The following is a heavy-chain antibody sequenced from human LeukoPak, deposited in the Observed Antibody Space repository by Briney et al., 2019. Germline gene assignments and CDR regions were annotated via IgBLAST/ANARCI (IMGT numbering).Heavy chain of an antibody. CDR1: GYTFTSYG. D-gene: IGHD2-2*02. CDR2: ISAYNGDT. Sequence: ASVKVSCKASGYTFTSYGISWVRQAPGQGLEWMGWISAYNGDTNYAQKVQGRVTMTTDTSTSTAYMELRSLRSDDTAVYYCVKDSVKVVVPAAIGYWGQGTLVTVSS. CDR3: VKDSVKVVVPAAIGY. J-gene: IGHJ4*02. V-gene: IGHV1-18*01.